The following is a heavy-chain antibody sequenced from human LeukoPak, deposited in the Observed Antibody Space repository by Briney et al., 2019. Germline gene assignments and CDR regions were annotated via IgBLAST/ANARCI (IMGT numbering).Heavy chain of an antibody. CDR1: GSTFTSSA. CDR3: AADRYSGSYPTSAFDI. J-gene: IGHJ3*02. CDR2: IVVGSGNT. V-gene: IGHV1-58*02. Sequence: ASVKVSCKASGSTFTSSAMQWVRQARGQRLEWIGWIVVGSGNTNYAQKFQERVTTTRDMSTSTAYMELSSLRSEDTAVYYCAADRYSGSYPTSAFDIWGQGTMVTVSS. D-gene: IGHD1-26*01.